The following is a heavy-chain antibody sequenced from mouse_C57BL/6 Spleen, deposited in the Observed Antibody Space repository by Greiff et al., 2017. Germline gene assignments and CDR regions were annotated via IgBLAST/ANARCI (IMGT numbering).Heavy chain of an antibody. CDR1: GYAFSSSW. J-gene: IGHJ4*01. CDR2: IYPGDGDT. CDR3: ARDYYSNNYYAMDY. Sequence: VKLMESGPELVKPGASVKISCKASGYAFSSSWMNWVKQRPGKGLEWIGRIYPGDGDTNYNGKFKGKAKLTADKSSSTAYMQLSSLTSEDSAVYFCARDYYSNNYYAMDYWGQGTSVTVSS. D-gene: IGHD2-5*01. V-gene: IGHV1-82*01.